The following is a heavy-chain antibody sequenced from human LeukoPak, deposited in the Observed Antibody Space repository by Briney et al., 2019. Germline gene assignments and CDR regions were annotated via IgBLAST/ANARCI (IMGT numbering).Heavy chain of an antibody. CDR3: ANSQKDFWSGIYYYMDV. V-gene: IGHV3-23*01. D-gene: IGHD3-3*01. CDR2: ISGSGGST. J-gene: IGHJ6*03. Sequence: GGSLRLSCAASGFTFSSYGMSWVRQAPGKGLEWVSAISGSGGSTYYADSVKGRFAISRDNSKNTLYLQMNSLRAEDTAVYYCANSQKDFWSGIYYYMDVWGKGTTVTVSS. CDR1: GFTFSSYG.